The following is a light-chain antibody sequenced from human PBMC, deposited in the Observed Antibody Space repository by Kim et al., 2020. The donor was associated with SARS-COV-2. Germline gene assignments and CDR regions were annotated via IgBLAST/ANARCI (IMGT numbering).Light chain of an antibody. V-gene: IGLV3-25*03. J-gene: IGLJ1*01. CDR1: TLPEKQ. CDR2: KDN. CDR3: QSADGSGTYV. Sequence: SYELTQPPSLSVSPGQTARITCSGDTLPEKQTYWYQRKSGQAPLLVIYKDNERPSGIPGRFSGSSSGTTVTLTISGVQAEDDADYYCQSADGSGTYVFGTGTKVTVL.